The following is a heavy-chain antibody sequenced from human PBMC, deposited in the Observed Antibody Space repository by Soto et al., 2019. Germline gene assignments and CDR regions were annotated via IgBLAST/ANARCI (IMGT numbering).Heavy chain of an antibody. V-gene: IGHV4-31*03. CDR2: IYYSGST. J-gene: IGHJ4*02. CDR3: ARAPDPYFDY. Sequence: QVQLQESGPVLVKPSQTLSLTCTVSSGTISSGGYYWSWIRQHPGKGLEWIGYIYYSGSTYYNPSLKRRVTNAVDTSKNQCSLTLSSVTAADTAVYYCARAPDPYFDYWGQGTLVTVSS. CDR1: SGTISSGGYY.